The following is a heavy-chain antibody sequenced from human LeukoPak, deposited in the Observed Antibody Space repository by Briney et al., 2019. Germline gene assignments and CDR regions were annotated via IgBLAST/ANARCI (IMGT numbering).Heavy chain of an antibody. J-gene: IGHJ4*02. D-gene: IGHD3-16*02. V-gene: IGHV3-30*04. Sequence: PGGSLRLSCAASGFTFSSYAMHWVRQAPGKGLEWVAVISYDGSNKYYADSVKGRFTISRDNSKNTLYLQMNSLRAEDTAVYYCARDLYYDYVWGSYRYQRHFDYWGQGTLVTVSS. CDR2: ISYDGSNK. CDR1: GFTFSSYA. CDR3: ARDLYYDYVWGSYRYQRHFDY.